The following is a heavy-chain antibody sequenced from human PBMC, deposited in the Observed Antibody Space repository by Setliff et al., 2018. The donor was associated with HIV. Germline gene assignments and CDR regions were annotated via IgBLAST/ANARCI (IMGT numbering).Heavy chain of an antibody. CDR3: ARFPSSTSFYYFDY. CDR2: MYSSGTT. J-gene: IGHJ4*02. V-gene: IGHV4-38-2*02. D-gene: IGHD2-2*01. Sequence: SETLSLTCTVSGYSINSAYYWGWIRQPPGKGLEWIGTMYSSGTTYYNPSLKSRVTISVDTAKNQFSLKLSSVTAADTAVYYCARFPSSTSFYYFDYWGQGTLVTVSS. CDR1: GYSINSAYY.